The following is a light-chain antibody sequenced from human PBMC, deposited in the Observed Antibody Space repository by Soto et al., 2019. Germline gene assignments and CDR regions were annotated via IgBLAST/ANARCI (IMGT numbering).Light chain of an antibody. Sequence: QSVLTQPPSASGTPGQRVTISCCGSNSNIESNTVNWYQQLPGTAPKLLIYSNNQRPSGVPDRFSGSKSGTSASLAISGLQSDNEADYYCAAWDDSLNGHVVFGGGTKLTVL. J-gene: IGLJ2*01. CDR2: SNN. CDR3: AAWDDSLNGHVV. V-gene: IGLV1-44*01. CDR1: NSNIESNT.